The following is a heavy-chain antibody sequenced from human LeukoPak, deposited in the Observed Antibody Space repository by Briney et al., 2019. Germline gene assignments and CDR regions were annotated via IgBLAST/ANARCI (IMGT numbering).Heavy chain of an antibody. CDR3: ARPPREVVAAEADFDY. CDR1: GFTFSSYS. V-gene: IGHV3-21*01. CDR2: ISSSSSYI. J-gene: IGHJ4*02. Sequence: GGSLRLSCAASGFTFSSYSMNWVRQAPGKGLEWVSSISSSSSYIYYADSVKGRFTISRDNAKNSLYLQMNSLRAEDTAVYYCARPPREVVAAEADFDYWGQGTLVTVSS. D-gene: IGHD2-15*01.